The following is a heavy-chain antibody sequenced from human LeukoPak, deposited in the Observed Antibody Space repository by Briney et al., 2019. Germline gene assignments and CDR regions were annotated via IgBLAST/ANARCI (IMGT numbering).Heavy chain of an antibody. CDR3: ATDREGNYALDV. J-gene: IGHJ6*04. CDR2: FDPEDGET. V-gene: IGHV1-24*01. Sequence: GASVKVSCKVSGYTLTELSMHWVRQAPGEGLEWMGGFDPEDGETIYAQKFQGRVTMTEDTSTDTAYMELSSLRSEDTAVYYCATDREGNYALDVWGKGTTVTVSS. CDR1: GYTLTELS. D-gene: IGHD4-11*01.